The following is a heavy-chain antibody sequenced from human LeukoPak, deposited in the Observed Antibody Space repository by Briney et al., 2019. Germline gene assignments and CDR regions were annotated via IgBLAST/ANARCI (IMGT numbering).Heavy chain of an antibody. D-gene: IGHD2-2*01. CDR1: GFTFSSNS. V-gene: IGHV3-21*01. J-gene: IGHJ3*02. CDR3: ARGLDVVAATNDAFDI. CDR2: LSTSSSYI. Sequence: NPGGSLRLSCAASGFTFSSNSMNWVRQAPGKGLEWVSSLSTSSSYIYYADSVKGRFTISRDNAKNSLYLQMNSLRAEDTAVYYCARGLDVVAATNDAFDIWGQGTMVTVSS.